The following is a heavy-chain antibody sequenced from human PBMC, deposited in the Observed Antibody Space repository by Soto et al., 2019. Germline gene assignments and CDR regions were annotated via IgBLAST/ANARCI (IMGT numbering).Heavy chain of an antibody. V-gene: IGHV3-7*03. CDR2: IKQDGSEI. Sequence: GGSLRLSCAASGFTLNNYFMSWVRQAPGKGLEWVANIKQDGSEIYYVDSVKGRFTISRDNAKNSLYLQMSGLRAEDTAVYYCARNWREDYYGMDVWGQGTTVTV. J-gene: IGHJ6*02. CDR1: GFTLNNYF. CDR3: ARNWREDYYGMDV. D-gene: IGHD1-26*01.